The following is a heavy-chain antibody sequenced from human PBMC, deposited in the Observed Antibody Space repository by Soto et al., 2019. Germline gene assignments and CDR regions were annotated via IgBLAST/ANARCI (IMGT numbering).Heavy chain of an antibody. CDR2: IYYSGSS. V-gene: IGHV4-39*01. D-gene: IGHD2-8*02. CDR3: ARHGLVSIDY. Sequence: QLQLQESGPGLVKPSETLSLTCTVSGGSISSSTYYWGWIRQPPGKGLEWIGSIYYSGSSYYNPSLSSRAPISVDTSKNQFSLKLSSVTAADTAVYYCARHGLVSIDYWGQGTLVIVSS. CDR1: GGSISSSTYY. J-gene: IGHJ4*02.